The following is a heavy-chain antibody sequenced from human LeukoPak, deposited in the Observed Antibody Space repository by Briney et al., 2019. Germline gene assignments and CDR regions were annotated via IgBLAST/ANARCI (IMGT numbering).Heavy chain of an antibody. D-gene: IGHD3-10*01. V-gene: IGHV3-30-3*01. CDR1: GFTFLSYA. J-gene: IGHJ4*02. CDR3: ARGRLTMVRGVTPTYYFDN. CDR2: ISNDGSNK. Sequence: GGSLRLPCAASGFTFLSYAIHWVRQAPGKGLEWVAGISNDGSNKYYADSVKGRFTISRDNSKNTLYLQMNSLRAEDTAVYYCARGRLTMVRGVTPTYYFDNWGQGTLVTVSS.